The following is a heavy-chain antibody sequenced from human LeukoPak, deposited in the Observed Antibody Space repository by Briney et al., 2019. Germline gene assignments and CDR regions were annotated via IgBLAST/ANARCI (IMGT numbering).Heavy chain of an antibody. Sequence: SETLSLTCTVSGGSISSYYWSWIRQPPGKGLEWIGYIYYSGSTNYNPSLKSRVTISVDTSKNQFSLKLSSVTAADTAVYYCARAGDSSGYYYYYMDVWGKGTTVTVSS. V-gene: IGHV4-59*01. CDR3: ARAGDSSGYYYYYMDV. J-gene: IGHJ6*03. CDR2: IYYSGST. D-gene: IGHD3-22*01. CDR1: GGSISSYY.